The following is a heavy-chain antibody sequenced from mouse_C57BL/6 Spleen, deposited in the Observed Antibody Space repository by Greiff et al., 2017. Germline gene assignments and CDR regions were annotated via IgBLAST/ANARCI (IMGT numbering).Heavy chain of an antibody. V-gene: IGHV1-82*01. J-gene: IGHJ3*01. D-gene: IGHD2-3*01. CDR3: ARYLYDGGFAY. Sequence: VQRVESGPELVKPGASVKISCKASGYAFSSSWMNWVKQRPGKGLEWIGRIYPGDGDTNYNGKFKGKATLTADKSSSTAYMQLSSLTSEDSAVYFCARYLYDGGFAYWGQGTLVTVSA. CDR2: IYPGDGDT. CDR1: GYAFSSSW.